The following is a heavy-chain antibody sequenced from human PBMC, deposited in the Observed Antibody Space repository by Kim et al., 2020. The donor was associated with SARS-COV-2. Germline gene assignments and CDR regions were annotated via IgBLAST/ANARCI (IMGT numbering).Heavy chain of an antibody. J-gene: IGHJ6*03. Sequence: SETLSLTCTVSGGSIISYYWSWIRQPPGKGLEWIGYIYYSGSTNYNPSLKSRVTISVDTSKNQFSLKLSSVTAADTAVYYCARVAARPGYYYYYMDVWG. D-gene: IGHD6-6*01. CDR2: IYYSGST. CDR3: ARVAARPGYYYYYMDV. V-gene: IGHV4-59*01. CDR1: GGSIISYY.